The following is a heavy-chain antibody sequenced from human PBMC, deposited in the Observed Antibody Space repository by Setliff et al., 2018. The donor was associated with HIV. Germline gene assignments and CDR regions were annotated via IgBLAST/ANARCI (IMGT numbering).Heavy chain of an antibody. CDR2: IIPIFGTA. CDR1: GYTFTTYA. D-gene: IGHD5-18*01. CDR3: AREKGNVDSSMVLYYYYGMDV. V-gene: IGHV1-69*13. Sequence: GASVKVSCKASGYTFTTYAMHWVRQAPGQGPEWMGGIIPIFGTANYAQRFQGRVTITADESTNTVYMEVRSLRSEDTAVYYCAREKGNVDSSMVLYYYYGMDVWGQGTTVTVSS. J-gene: IGHJ6*02.